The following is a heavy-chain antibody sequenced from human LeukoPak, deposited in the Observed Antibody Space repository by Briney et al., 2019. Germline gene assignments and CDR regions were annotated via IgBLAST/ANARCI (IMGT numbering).Heavy chain of an antibody. Sequence: GGSLRLSCAASGLTFSGYSMNWVRQAPGKGLEWVSSVSNSGSDIYYGDSVKGRFTISRDNAKNSLYLQMNNLRADDTALYYCARGVTAGDYWGQGTLVTVSS. CDR1: GLTFSGYS. J-gene: IGHJ4*02. CDR3: ARGVTAGDY. D-gene: IGHD2-21*02. V-gene: IGHV3-21*01. CDR2: VSNSGSDI.